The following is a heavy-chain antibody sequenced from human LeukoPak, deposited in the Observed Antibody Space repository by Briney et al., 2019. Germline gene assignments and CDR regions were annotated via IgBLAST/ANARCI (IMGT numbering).Heavy chain of an antibody. CDR3: ASRWAGLSGSNFDY. V-gene: IGHV3-30-3*01. J-gene: IGHJ4*02. CDR2: ISYDGSNK. CDR1: GFTFSSYA. Sequence: PGGSLRLSCAASGFTFSSYAMHWVRQAPGKGLEWVAVISYDGSNKYYADSVKGRFTISRDNSKNTLYLQMNSLRAEDTAVYYCASRWAGLSGSNFDYWGQGTLVTVSS. D-gene: IGHD1-26*01.